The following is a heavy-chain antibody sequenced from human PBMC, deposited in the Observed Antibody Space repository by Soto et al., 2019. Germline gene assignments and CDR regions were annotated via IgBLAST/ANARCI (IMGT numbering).Heavy chain of an antibody. CDR2: IYYSGST. D-gene: IGHD2-2*01. CDR3: ARHHYCCSTSCYGREYYYYGMDV. Sequence: SETLSLTCTVSGGSISSSSYYWGWIRQPPGKGLEWIGSIYYSGSTYYNPSLKSQVTISVDTSKNQFSLKLSSVTAADTAVYYCARHHYCCSTSCYGREYYYYGMDVWGQGTTVTVSS. V-gene: IGHV4-39*01. CDR1: GGSISSSSYY. J-gene: IGHJ6*02.